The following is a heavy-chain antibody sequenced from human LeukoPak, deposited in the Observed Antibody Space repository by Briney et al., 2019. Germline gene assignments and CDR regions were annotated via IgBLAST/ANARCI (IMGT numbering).Heavy chain of an antibody. V-gene: IGHV1-2*02. D-gene: IGHD3-22*01. CDR1: GYTFTGYY. CDR2: INPNSGGT. CDR3: ARGYYDSSGYYKDY. J-gene: IGHJ4*02. Sequence: ASVKVSCKASGYTFTGYYMHWVRQAPGQGLEWMGWINPNSGGTNYAQKFQGRVTMTRDTSISTAYVELSRLRSDDTAVYYCARGYYDSSGYYKDYWGQGTLVTVSS.